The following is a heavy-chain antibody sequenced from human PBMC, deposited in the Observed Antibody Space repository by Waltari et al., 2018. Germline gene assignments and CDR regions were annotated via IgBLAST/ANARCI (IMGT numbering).Heavy chain of an antibody. D-gene: IGHD3-3*01. CDR2: IYHSGST. Sequence: QVQLQESGPGLVKPSETLSLTCAVSGYSISSGYYWGWIRQPPGKGLEWIGSIYHSGSTYYNPSLKSRVTISVDTSKNQFSLKRSSVTAADTAVYYCARTGGVNYDFWSGYYTDWGQGTLVTVSS. J-gene: IGHJ4*02. CDR1: GYSISSGYY. V-gene: IGHV4-38-2*01. CDR3: ARTGGVNYDFWSGYYTD.